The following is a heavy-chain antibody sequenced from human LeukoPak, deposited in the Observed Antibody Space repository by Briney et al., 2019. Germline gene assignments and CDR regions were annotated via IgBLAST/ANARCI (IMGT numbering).Heavy chain of an antibody. V-gene: IGHV1-69*17. CDR1: GGTFSSYA. CDR2: IIPIFGIA. Sequence: SLKVSCKASGGTFSSYAISWVRQAPGQGLEWRGGIIPIFGIANYAQKFPGRVTITADKSTTTAYMELSSLRSEDTAVYYCARDDYCSGGSCYGWFDPWGQGTLVTVSS. D-gene: IGHD2-15*01. CDR3: ARDDYCSGGSCYGWFDP. J-gene: IGHJ5*02.